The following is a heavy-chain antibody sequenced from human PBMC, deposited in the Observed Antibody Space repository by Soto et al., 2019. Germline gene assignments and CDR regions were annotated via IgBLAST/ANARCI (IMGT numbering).Heavy chain of an antibody. CDR1: GGSISSYY. J-gene: IGHJ4*02. CDR2: ISYSGST. CDR3: ASDRTRGVINY. D-gene: IGHD3-10*01. V-gene: IGHV4-59*01. Sequence: HVQLQESGPGLVKPSETLSLTCTVSGGSISSYYLSWIRQPQGKGLEWIGYISYSGSTNYNTSLKSRVTLSVDSSKNQVALKLSSVTAADTAVYYCASDRTRGVINYWGQGTLVNVSS.